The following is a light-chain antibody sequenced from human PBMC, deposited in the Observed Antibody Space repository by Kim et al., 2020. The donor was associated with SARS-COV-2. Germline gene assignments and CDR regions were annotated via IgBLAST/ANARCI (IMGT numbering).Light chain of an antibody. CDR1: QSVSSC. J-gene: IGKJ4*01. CDR2: NTS. Sequence: DIQMTQSPSTLSASVGDRVTITCRASQSVSSCLAWYQQKPGKAPKLLIYNTSTLESGVPSRFSGSGSGTEFTLTISSLQPEDFATYYCQQYNSYSLTFGGGTKVDIK. CDR3: QQYNSYSLT. V-gene: IGKV1-5*01.